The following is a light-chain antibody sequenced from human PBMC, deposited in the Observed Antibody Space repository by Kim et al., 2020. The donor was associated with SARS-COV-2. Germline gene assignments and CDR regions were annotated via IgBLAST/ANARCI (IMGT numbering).Light chain of an antibody. CDR3: QQRSYWPPLT. V-gene: IGKV3-11*01. CDR2: DSS. CDR1: QSVATY. Sequence: EVVLTQSPATLSLSPGDRATLSCRASQSVATYSAWYQQKPGQAPRLLIYDSSIRATGIPARFSGSGSGTDFTLTISSLEPEDFAVYFCQQRSYWPPLTFGGGTKVDIK. J-gene: IGKJ4*01.